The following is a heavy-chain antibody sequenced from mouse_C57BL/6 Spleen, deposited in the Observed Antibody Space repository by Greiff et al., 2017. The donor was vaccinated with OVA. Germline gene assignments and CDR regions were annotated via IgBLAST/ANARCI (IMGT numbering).Heavy chain of an antibody. CDR2: ISSGSSTI. CDR3: ARPRTNSPYYYAMDY. J-gene: IGHJ4*01. D-gene: IGHD3-3*01. CDR1: GFTFSDYG. V-gene: IGHV5-17*01. Sequence: DVMLVESGGGLVKPGGSLKLSCAASGFTFSDYGMHWVRQAPEKGLEWVAYISSGSSTIYYADTVKGRFTISRDNAKNTLFLQMTSLRSEDTAMYYCARPRTNSPYYYAMDYWGQGTSVTVSS.